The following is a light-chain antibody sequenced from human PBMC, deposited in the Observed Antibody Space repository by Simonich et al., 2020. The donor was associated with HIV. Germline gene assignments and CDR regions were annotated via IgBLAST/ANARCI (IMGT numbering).Light chain of an antibody. CDR1: SSDVGSYNL. J-gene: IGLJ3*02. V-gene: IGLV2-14*02. CDR2: EGS. CDR3: SSYKSSSTWV. Sequence: QSALTQPASVSGSPGQSITISCTGTSSDVGSYNLVSWYQQHPGKAPKLMIYEGSKRPSGVATRFSGSKSGNTASLTISGLQAEDEADYYCSSYKSSSTWVFGGGTKLTVL.